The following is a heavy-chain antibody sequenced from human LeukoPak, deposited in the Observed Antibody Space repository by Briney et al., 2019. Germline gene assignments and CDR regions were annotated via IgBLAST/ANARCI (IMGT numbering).Heavy chain of an antibody. CDR3: ARRGIQLWLSPMIVVVTSDY. J-gene: IGHJ4*02. Sequence: SETLSLTCAVYGGSFSGYYWSWIRQPPGKGLEWIGEINHSGSTNYNPSLKSRVTISVDTSKNQFSLKLSSVTAADTAVYYCARRGIQLWLSPMIVVVTSDYWGQGTLVTVSS. CDR2: INHSGST. D-gene: IGHD3-22*01. CDR1: GGSFSGYY. V-gene: IGHV4-34*01.